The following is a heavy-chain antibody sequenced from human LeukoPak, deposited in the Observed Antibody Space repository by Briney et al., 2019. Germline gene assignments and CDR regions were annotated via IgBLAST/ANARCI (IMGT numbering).Heavy chain of an antibody. CDR3: TRRGGWYSDY. CDR1: GFTVSNNY. Sequence: GGSLRLSCAASGFTVSNNYMTWVRQAPGKGLEWVGFIRSKAYGGTTEYAASVKGRFTISRDDSKSIAYVQMNSLKIEDTAVYYCTRRGGWYSDYWGQGNLVTVSS. J-gene: IGHJ4*02. CDR2: IRSKAYGGTT. D-gene: IGHD6-19*01. V-gene: IGHV3-49*04.